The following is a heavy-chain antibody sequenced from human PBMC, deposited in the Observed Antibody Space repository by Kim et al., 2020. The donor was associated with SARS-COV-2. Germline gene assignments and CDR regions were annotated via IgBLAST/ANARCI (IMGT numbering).Heavy chain of an antibody. V-gene: IGHV3-30*18. D-gene: IGHD2-8*01. CDR2: TSYDGSHK. J-gene: IGHJ4*02. Sequence: LSLTCAASGFTFTTYGMHWVRQAPGKGLEWVALTSYDGSHKYYADSVKGRFAISRDNYKDTLYLQMNSLRAEDTAIYYCAKGAPEWAKNYYFDYWGQGTLVTVSS. CDR1: GFTFTTYG. CDR3: AKGAPEWAKNYYFDY.